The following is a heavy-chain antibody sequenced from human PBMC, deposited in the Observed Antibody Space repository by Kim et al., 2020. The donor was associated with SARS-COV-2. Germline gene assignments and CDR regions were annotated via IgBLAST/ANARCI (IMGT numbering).Heavy chain of an antibody. D-gene: IGHD2-15*01. J-gene: IGHJ4*02. Sequence: GGSLRLSCAGSEFTFSTSAMNWVRQPPGKGPEWVSAISANSGNTYYADSVKGRFTVSRDNSKNILYLQMNGLRADDTAIYFCGQGGFRTTSDGGLHWGQGTLVTVS. CDR1: EFTFSTSA. CDR3: GQGGFRTTSDGGLH. CDR2: ISANSGNT. V-gene: IGHV3-23*01.